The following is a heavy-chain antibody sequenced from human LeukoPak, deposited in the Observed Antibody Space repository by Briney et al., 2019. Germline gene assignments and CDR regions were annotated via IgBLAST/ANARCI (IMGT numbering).Heavy chain of an antibody. CDR1: GASINSGSYY. Sequence: SQTLSLTCSVSGASINSGSYYWTWIRQPAGKGLEWIGRIQTSGSTNYNPSLKSRVTISVDASKNQFSLRVTSVTAADTAVYFCARVTRGEDGHGWFDPWGQGTLVTVSS. V-gene: IGHV4-61*02. CDR3: ARVTRGEDGHGWFDP. CDR2: IQTSGST. J-gene: IGHJ5*02. D-gene: IGHD5-24*01.